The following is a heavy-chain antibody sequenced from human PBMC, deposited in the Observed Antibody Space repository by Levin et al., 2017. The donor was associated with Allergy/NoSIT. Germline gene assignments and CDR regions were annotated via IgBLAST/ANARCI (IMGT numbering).Heavy chain of an antibody. V-gene: IGHV4-61*01. Sequence: SQTLSLTCTVSGGSVSSGSYYWSWIRQPPGKGLEWIGYIYYSGSTNYNPSLKSRVTISVDTSKNQFSLKLSSVTAADTAVYYCARQDTAMPTGGYWGQGTLVTVSS. CDR2: IYYSGST. CDR3: ARQDTAMPTGGY. CDR1: GGSVSSGSYY. J-gene: IGHJ4*02. D-gene: IGHD5-18*01.